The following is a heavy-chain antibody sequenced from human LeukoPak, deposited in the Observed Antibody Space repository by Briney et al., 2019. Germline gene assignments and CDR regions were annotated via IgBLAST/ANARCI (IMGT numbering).Heavy chain of an antibody. CDR1: GFTVSSNY. V-gene: IGHV3-21*01. Sequence: PGGSLRLSCAASGFTVSSNYMSWVRQAPGKGLEWVSSISSSSSYIYYADSVKGRFTISRDNAKNSLYLQMNSLRAEDTAVYYCASSGYCSSTSCYELWGQGTLVTVSS. CDR3: ASSGYCSSTSCYEL. CDR2: ISSSSSYI. D-gene: IGHD2-2*03. J-gene: IGHJ4*02.